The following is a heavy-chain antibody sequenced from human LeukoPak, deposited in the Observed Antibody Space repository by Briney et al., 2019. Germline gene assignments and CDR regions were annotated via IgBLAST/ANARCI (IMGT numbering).Heavy chain of an antibody. V-gene: IGHV1-2*02. CDR3: ARDLIAAAGLYFDY. J-gene: IGHJ4*02. CDR1: GYTFTVYY. D-gene: IGHD6-13*01. Sequence: ASVKVSCKASGYTFTVYYMHWVRQAPGQGLEWMGWINPNSGGTNYAQKFQGRVTMTRDTSISTAYMELSRLRSDDTAVYYCARDLIAAAGLYFDYWGQGTLVTVSS. CDR2: INPNSGGT.